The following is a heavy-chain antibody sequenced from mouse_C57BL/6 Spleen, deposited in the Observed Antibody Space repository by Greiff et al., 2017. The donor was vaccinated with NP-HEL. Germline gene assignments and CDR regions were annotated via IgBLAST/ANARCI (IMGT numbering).Heavy chain of an antibody. V-gene: IGHV1-19*01. CDR1: GYTFTDYY. J-gene: IGHJ1*03. CDR2: INPYNGGT. Sequence: EVQLQQSGPVLVKPGASVKMSCKASGYTFTDYYMNWVKQSHGKSLEWIGVINPYNGGTSYNQKFKGKATLTVDKSSSTAYMELNSLTSEDSAVYYCARYYGMRGYFDVWGTGTTVTVSS. D-gene: IGHD1-1*01. CDR3: ARYYGMRGYFDV.